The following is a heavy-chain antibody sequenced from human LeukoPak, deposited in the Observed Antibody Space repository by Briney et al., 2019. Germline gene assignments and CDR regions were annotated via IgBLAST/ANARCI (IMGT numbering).Heavy chain of an antibody. CDR2: IYYSGST. D-gene: IGHD5-12*01. CDR1: GGFISSGGYY. V-gene: IGHV4-31*03. CDR3: ARDREWLRFRGFDY. J-gene: IGHJ4*02. Sequence: SETLSLTCTVSGGFISSGGYYWSWIRQHPGKGLEWIGYIYYSGSTYYNPSLKSRVTISVDTSKNQFSLKLSSVTAADTAVYYCARDREWLRFRGFDYWGQGTLVTVSS.